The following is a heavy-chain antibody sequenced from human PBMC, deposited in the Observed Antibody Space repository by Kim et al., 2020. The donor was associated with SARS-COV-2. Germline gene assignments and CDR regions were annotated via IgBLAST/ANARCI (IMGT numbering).Heavy chain of an antibody. CDR2: SYDSGSA. D-gene: IGHD3-3*01. CDR3: ARVTGLRSGIDY. Sequence: SETLSLTCTVSGGSISPYYSAWIRQPPGKGLEWIGYSYDSGSANYNSSLKGRVTISVDTSKNQFSLKLNFVTAADTAVYYCARVTGLRSGIDYWGQGSLV. J-gene: IGHJ4*02. CDR1: GGSISPYY. V-gene: IGHV4-59*01.